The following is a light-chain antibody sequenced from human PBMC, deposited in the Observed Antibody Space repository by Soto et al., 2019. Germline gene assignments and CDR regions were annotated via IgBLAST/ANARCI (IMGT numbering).Light chain of an antibody. Sequence: QISQSPSTLSGPPTHTATTPCPPSQSISSWLAWYQQKPGKAPKLLIYKASSLESGVPSRFSGSGSGTEFTLTISSLQPDDFATYSCKQYNRYSWTFGQGTKVDIK. CDR1: QSISSW. CDR2: KAS. J-gene: IGKJ1*01. CDR3: KQYNRYSWT. V-gene: IGKV1-5*03.